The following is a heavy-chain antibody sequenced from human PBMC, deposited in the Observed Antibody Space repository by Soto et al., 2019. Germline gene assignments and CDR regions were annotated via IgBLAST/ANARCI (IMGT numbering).Heavy chain of an antibody. D-gene: IGHD5-12*01. CDR3: ARSHRWLLTDY. Sequence: SETLSLTCTVSGGSISSGGYYWSWIRQHPGKGLEWIGSIYYSGSTYYNPSLKSRVTISVDASKNQFSLKLSSVTAADTAVYYCARSHRWLLTDYWGQGTLVTVSS. CDR1: GGSISSGGYY. V-gene: IGHV4-39*01. CDR2: IYYSGST. J-gene: IGHJ4*02.